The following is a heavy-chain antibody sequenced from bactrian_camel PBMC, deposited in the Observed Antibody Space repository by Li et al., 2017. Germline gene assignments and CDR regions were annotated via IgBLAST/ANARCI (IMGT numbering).Heavy chain of an antibody. V-gene: IGHV3S1*01. D-gene: IGHD2*01. CDR2: ILSDGTK. J-gene: IGHJ4*01. CDR1: GYAYNGYC. Sequence: HVQLVESGGGSVQPGGSLRLSCRGHGYAYNGYCMSWFRQTPGKEREAVAHILSDGTKEYADSVAGRFIISVDTRMNTVYLEMSNLKPEDTAMYYCAAALFCSGHYSWMIRNPQYRGPGTQVTVS. CDR3: AAALFCSGHYSWMIRNPQY.